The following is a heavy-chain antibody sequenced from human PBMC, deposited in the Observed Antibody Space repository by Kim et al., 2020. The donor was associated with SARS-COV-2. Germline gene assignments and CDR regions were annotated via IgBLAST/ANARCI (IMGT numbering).Heavy chain of an antibody. J-gene: IGHJ4*02. CDR3: ARPGSGSYLSYFDY. V-gene: IGHV3-30-3*01. CDR1: GFTFSSYA. D-gene: IGHD1-26*01. Sequence: GGSLRLSCAASGFTFSSYAIHWVRQAPGKGLEWVAVISYDGSNKYYADSVKGRFTISRDNSNNTLYLQMNSLRAEDTAVYYCARPGSGSYLSYFDYWGQG. CDR2: ISYDGSNK.